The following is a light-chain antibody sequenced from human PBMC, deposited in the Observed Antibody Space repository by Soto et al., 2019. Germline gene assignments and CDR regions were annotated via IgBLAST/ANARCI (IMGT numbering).Light chain of an antibody. J-gene: IGLJ1*01. V-gene: IGLV2-14*01. CDR3: SSYTSISTLYV. CDR2: EVS. Sequence: QCLLTLPASVYGSPGQSITISCTGTNSDVGGYNYVSWYQQHPGKAPELMIYEVSHRPSGVSNRFSGSKYDNTASLTISGLQAEDEAGYYCSSYTSISTLYVFGTGTKVTVL. CDR1: NSDVGGYNY.